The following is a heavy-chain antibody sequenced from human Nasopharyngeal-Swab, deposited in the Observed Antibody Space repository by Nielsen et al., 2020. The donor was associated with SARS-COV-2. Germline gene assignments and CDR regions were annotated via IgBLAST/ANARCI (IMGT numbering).Heavy chain of an antibody. Sequence: WVRQAPGQGLEWMGIINPKGGSTNYAQKFLGRITMTRDTPTTTVYMELSCLRSEDTAVYYCARDIGDYRSFAYWGQGTLVTVSS. CDR3: ARDIGDYRSFAY. D-gene: IGHD4-17*01. V-gene: IGHV1-46*01. J-gene: IGHJ4*02. CDR2: INPKGGST.